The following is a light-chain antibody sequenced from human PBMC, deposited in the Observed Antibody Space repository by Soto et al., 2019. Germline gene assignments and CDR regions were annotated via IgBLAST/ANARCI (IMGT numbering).Light chain of an antibody. CDR2: GAS. CDR1: QSVGSSY. J-gene: IGKJ5*01. V-gene: IGKV3-20*01. CDR3: QQYGSAPIT. Sequence: EIVLTQSPDTLSLSPGERATLSCRASQSVGSSYLAWYQQKPGQAPRLLIYGASSRATGIPDRFSGGGSETDFSLTISRLEPEDFAVYYCQQYGSAPITFGQGTRLEI.